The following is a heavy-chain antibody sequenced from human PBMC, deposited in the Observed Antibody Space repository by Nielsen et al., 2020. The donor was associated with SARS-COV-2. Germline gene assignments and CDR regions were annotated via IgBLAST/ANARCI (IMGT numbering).Heavy chain of an antibody. CDR3: AGYYYDSSGYYGVR. J-gene: IGHJ4*02. Sequence: SLKIPCAASGFTFDDYAMHWVRQAPGKGLEWVSGISWNSGSIGYADSVKGRFTISRDNAKNSLYLQMNSLRAEDTALYYCAGYYYDSSGYYGVRWGQGTLVTVSS. D-gene: IGHD3-22*01. CDR1: GFTFDDYA. CDR2: ISWNSGSI. V-gene: IGHV3-9*01.